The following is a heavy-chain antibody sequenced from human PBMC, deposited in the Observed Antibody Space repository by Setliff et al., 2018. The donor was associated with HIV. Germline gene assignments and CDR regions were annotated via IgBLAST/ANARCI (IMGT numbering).Heavy chain of an antibody. CDR3: AKGVRGYNKGGLDH. CDR1: GGSISSHY. D-gene: IGHD5-18*01. V-gene: IGHV4-59*08. CDR2: IYYSGSS. Sequence: SETLSLTCTVSGGSISSHYWSWIRQPPGKGLEWIGFIYYSGSSNYNPSLRSRVAISGDPSKNHFSLNLSSVTAADTAVYYCAKGVRGYNKGGLDHWGQGTLVTVSS. J-gene: IGHJ4*02.